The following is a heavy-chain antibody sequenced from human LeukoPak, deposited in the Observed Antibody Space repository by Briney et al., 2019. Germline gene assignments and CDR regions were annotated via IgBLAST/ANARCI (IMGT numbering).Heavy chain of an antibody. CDR3: ASARRELNPFDY. D-gene: IGHD3-10*01. CDR2: LKQDGGEK. J-gene: IGHJ4*02. V-gene: IGHV3-7*01. Sequence: GGSLRLSCAASGFTFSFYWMSWVRQAPGKGLEWVANLKQDGGEKYYVDSVKGRFTISRDNAKNSLYLQMSSLRAEDTAVYYCASARRELNPFDYWGQGALVTVSS. CDR1: GFTFSFYW.